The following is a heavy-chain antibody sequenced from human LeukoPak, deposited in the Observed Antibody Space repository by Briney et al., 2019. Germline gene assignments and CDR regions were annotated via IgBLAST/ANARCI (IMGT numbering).Heavy chain of an antibody. Sequence: SETLSLTSAVSGGSISSGGYSWSWLRQPPGKGLEWIGYIYHSGSTYYNPSLKSRVTISVNRSKNQFSLKLSSVTAADTAVYYCARDYEFYGMDVWGQGTTVTVSS. V-gene: IGHV4-30-2*01. CDR2: IYHSGST. J-gene: IGHJ6*02. D-gene: IGHD3-16*01. CDR3: ARDYEFYGMDV. CDR1: GGSISSGGYS.